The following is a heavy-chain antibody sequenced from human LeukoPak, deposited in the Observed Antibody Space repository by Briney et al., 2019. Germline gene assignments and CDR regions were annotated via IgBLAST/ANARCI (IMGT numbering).Heavy chain of an antibody. CDR2: ISAYNGNT. J-gene: IGHJ4*02. CDR3: ARAPVGSGWYDY. V-gene: IGHV1-18*01. Sequence: ASVKVSCKASGYTFTSYDINWVRQAPGQGLEWMGWISAYNGNTNYAQKLQGRVTMTTDTSTSTAYMELRSLRSDDTAVYYCARAPVGSGWYDYWGQGTLVTVSS. D-gene: IGHD6-19*01. CDR1: GYTFTSYD.